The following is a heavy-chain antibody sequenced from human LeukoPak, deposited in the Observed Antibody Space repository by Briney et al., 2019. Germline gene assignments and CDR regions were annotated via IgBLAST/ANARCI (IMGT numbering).Heavy chain of an antibody. Sequence: ASVKVSCKASGGTFSSYAISWVRQAPGQGPEWMGGIIPIFGTANYAQKFQGRVTITADKSTSTAYMELSSLRSEDTAVYYCARAQTYYYGSGSYYSFDYWGQGTLVTVSS. J-gene: IGHJ4*02. CDR2: IIPIFGTA. D-gene: IGHD3-10*01. CDR1: GGTFSSYA. CDR3: ARAQTYYYGSGSYYSFDY. V-gene: IGHV1-69*06.